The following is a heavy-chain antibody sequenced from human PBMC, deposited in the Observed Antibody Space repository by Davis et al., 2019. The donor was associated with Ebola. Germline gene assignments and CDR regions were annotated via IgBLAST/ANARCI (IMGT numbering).Heavy chain of an antibody. CDR3: AKDRRPVAGYYFDS. V-gene: IGHV3-23*01. CDR2: TSGSGGNT. CDR1: GFTFRDYA. J-gene: IGHJ4*02. Sequence: GGSLRLSCAASGFTFRDYAMSWVRQAPGKGLEWVSATSGSGGNTYYADSVKGRFTISRDNSKNRLYLQITNLRAEDTAVYYCAKDRRPVAGYYFDSWGQGSLVTVSS. D-gene: IGHD6-19*01.